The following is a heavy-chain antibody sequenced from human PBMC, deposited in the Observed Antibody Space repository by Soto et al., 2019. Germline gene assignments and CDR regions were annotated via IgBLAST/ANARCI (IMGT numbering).Heavy chain of an antibody. CDR3: AQMTTN. CDR1: GFTFTSST. J-gene: IGHJ4*02. D-gene: IGHD4-17*01. CDR2: ISGSGDVT. V-gene: IGHV3-23*01. Sequence: EVQLLESGGGLVQPGGSLRLSCAASGFTFTSSTMSWVRQAPGKGLEWVSAISGSGDVTYYADSVKGRFTISRDNSKNTLYLQMNSLRGEDTAVYYCAQMTTNWGQGTLVTVSS.